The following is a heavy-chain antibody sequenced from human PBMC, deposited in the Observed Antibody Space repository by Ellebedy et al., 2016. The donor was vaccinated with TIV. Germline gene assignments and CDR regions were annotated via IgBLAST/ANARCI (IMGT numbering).Heavy chain of an antibody. CDR2: SNAGNGNT. CDR3: ARDACRTFSGGRCYSHNYGMDV. V-gene: IGHV1-3*01. CDR1: GYTFISYT. Sequence: AASVKVSCKASGYTFISYTMHWVRQAPGQRLEWMGWSNAGNGNTKYSQKFQGRVTITRDTSASTAYMELSSLRSEDTAVYYCARDACRTFSGGRCYSHNYGMDVWGQGTTVTVSS. D-gene: IGHD2-15*01. J-gene: IGHJ6*02.